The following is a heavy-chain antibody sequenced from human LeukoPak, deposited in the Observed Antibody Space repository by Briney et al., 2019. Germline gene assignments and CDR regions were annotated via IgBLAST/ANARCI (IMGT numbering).Heavy chain of an antibody. J-gene: IGHJ4*02. Sequence: ASVKVSCKASGYTFTSYGISWVQQAPGQGLEWMGWISAYNGNTNYAQKLQGRVTMTTDTSTSTAYMELRSLRSDDTAVYYCARDLFLYYYDSSGKASFFDYWGQGTLVTVSS. CDR3: ARDLFLYYYDSSGKASFFDY. CDR1: GYTFTSYG. V-gene: IGHV1-18*01. D-gene: IGHD3-22*01. CDR2: ISAYNGNT.